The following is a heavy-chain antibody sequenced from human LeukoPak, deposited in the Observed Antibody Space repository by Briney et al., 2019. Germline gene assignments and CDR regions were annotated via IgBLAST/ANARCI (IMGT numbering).Heavy chain of an antibody. CDR1: GGSISSYY. J-gene: IGHJ5*02. V-gene: IGHV4-59*12. Sequence: KSSETLSLTCTVSGGSISSYYWSWIRQPPGKGLEFIGYIYYSGSTNYNPSLKSRVTISVDTSKNQFSLKLSSVTAADTAVYYCARGRGVTTPRWFDPWGQGTLVTVSS. CDR3: ARGRGVTTPRWFDP. CDR2: IYYSGST. D-gene: IGHD4-17*01.